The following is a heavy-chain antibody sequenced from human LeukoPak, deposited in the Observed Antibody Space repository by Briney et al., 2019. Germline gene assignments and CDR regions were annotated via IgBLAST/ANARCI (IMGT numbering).Heavy chain of an antibody. CDR3: AKDISRHCASTSCYPLH. J-gene: IGHJ4*02. D-gene: IGHD2-2*01. Sequence: PGGSLRLSCAASGFTFDNYAMNWVRQAPGKGLEWVSLISGDGGSTYYADSVKGRFTISRDNSKNSLYLQMNSLITEDTAFYYCAKDISRHCASTSCYPLHWGQGTLVTVSS. CDR2: ISGDGGST. V-gene: IGHV3-43*02. CDR1: GFTFDNYA.